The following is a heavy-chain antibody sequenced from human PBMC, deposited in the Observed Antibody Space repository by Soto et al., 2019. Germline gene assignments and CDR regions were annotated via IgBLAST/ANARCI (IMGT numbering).Heavy chain of an antibody. CDR1: GFTFSSYA. D-gene: IGHD6-19*01. V-gene: IGHV3-30-3*01. J-gene: IGHJ4*02. Sequence: QVQLVESGGGVVQPGRSLRLSCAASGFTFSSYAMHWVRQAPGKGLEWVAVISYDGSNKYYADSVKGRFTISRDNSKNTLYLQMNSLRAEDTAVYYCARDPEGYSSGWSYYFDYWGQGTLVTVSS. CDR2: ISYDGSNK. CDR3: ARDPEGYSSGWSYYFDY.